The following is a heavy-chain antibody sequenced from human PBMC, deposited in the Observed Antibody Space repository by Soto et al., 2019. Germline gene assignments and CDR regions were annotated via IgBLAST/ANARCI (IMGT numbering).Heavy chain of an antibody. Sequence: SETLCLTCTVSGGSISSSRYYWGWIRQPPGKGLEWIGSIYYSGSTYYNPSLKSRVTISVDTSKNQFSLKLSSVTAADTAVYYCARQPRSLTGYPGHFAYSGQGTPVPVSS. CDR1: GGSISSSRYY. CDR2: IYYSGST. J-gene: IGHJ4*02. CDR3: ARQPRSLTGYPGHFAY. D-gene: IGHD3-9*01. V-gene: IGHV4-39*01.